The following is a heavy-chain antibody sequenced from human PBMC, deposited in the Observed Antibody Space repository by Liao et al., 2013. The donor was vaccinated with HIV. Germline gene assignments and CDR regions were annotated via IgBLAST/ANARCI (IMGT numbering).Heavy chain of an antibody. J-gene: IGHJ6*03. CDR3: ARVGYYDSSGYLYYYYYYMDV. V-gene: IGHV4-34*01. CDR1: GGSFSGYY. D-gene: IGHD3-22*01. Sequence: QVQLQQWGAGLLKPSETLSLTCAVYGGSFSGYYWSWIRQPPGKGLEWIGEINHSGSTNYNPSLKSRVTISVDTSKNQFSLKLSSVTAADTAVYYCARVGYYDSSGYLYYYYYYMDVWGRGTTVTVSS. CDR2: INHSGST.